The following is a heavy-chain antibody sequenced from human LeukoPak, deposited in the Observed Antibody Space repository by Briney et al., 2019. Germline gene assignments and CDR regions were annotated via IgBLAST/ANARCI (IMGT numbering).Heavy chain of an antibody. CDR2: ISAYNGNT. CDR3: ARVQPSYDFWSGYYGLFDY. D-gene: IGHD3-3*01. V-gene: IGHV1-18*01. J-gene: IGHJ4*02. CDR1: GYTFTSYG. Sequence: ASVKVSCKASGYTFTSYGISWVRQAPGQGLEWMGWISAYNGNTNYAQKLHGRVTMTTDTSTSTAYMELRSLRSDDTAVYYCARVQPSYDFWSGYYGLFDYWGQGTLVTVSS.